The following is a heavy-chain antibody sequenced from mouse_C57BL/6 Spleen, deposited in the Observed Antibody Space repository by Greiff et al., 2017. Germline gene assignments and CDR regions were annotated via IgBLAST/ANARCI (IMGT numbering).Heavy chain of an antibody. CDR2: IYPGSGST. D-gene: IGHD4-1*01. V-gene: IGHV1-55*01. J-gene: IGHJ1*03. Sequence: QVQLQQPGAELVKPGASVKMSCKASGYTFTSYWITWVKQRPGQGLEWIGDIYPGSGSTNSNEKFKSKATLTVDTSSSTAYMQLSSLTSEDSAVYYCARYLNWDGYFDVWGTGTTVTVSS. CDR1: GYTFTSYW. CDR3: ARYLNWDGYFDV.